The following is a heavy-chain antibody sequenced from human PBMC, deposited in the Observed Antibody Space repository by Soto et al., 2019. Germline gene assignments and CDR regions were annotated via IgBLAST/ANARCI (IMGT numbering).Heavy chain of an antibody. J-gene: IGHJ4*02. CDR2: IVPIFGTP. V-gene: IGHV1-69*01. CDR3: ATRTPKGSGYFDY. CDR1: GDTFSTFG. D-gene: IGHD3-22*01. Sequence: QVQLVQSGAEVKKPGSSVKVSCKASGDTFSTFGISWVRQAPGQGLEWMGGIVPIFGTPHYAQKFQGRVTIAADESTSTASMELSSLRSADTAIYYCATRTPKGSGYFDYWGQGTLVTVSS.